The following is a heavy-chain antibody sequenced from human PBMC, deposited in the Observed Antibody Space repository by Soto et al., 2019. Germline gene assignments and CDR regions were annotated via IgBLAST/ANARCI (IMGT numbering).Heavy chain of an antibody. V-gene: IGHV3-23*01. CDR2: ISDSGSLT. J-gene: IGHJ3*02. CDR3: ARRTFGSSRSFDI. D-gene: IGHD6-6*01. Sequence: GGSLRLSCAASGFTFSSYEMSWVRQAPEKGLEWVAGISDSGSLTYNADSVRGRFTISRDNSKNTLYLQMNSLRAEDTAVYYCARRTFGSSRSFDIWGQGTMVTVSS. CDR1: GFTFSSYE.